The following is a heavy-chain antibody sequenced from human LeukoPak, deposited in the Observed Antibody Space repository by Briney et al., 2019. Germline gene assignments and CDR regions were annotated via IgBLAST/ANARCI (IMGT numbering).Heavy chain of an antibody. CDR1: GFTFSNHA. V-gene: IGHV3-30*04. CDR3: ARGEAYYDRNGLPGAALDF. J-gene: IGHJ3*01. D-gene: IGHD3-22*01. CDR2: ISYHGRNE. Sequence: GGSLRPSCTASGFTFSNHAMHWVRQAPGKGLEWLTVISYHGRNEYYADSVTGRFTISRDNSKNTVSLQLNSLRVEDAAVYYCARGEAYYDRNGLPGAALDFWGLGTLVTVSS.